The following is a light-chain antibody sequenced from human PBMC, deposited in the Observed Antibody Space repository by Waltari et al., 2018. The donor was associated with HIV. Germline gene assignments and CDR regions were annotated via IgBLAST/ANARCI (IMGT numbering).Light chain of an antibody. CDR1: QSVSSN. J-gene: IGKJ1*01. CDR2: GAS. CDR3: QQYNNWT. Sequence: EIVMTQSPATLSVSPGERATLSCRASQSVSSNLAWHQQKPGQAPRLLIYGASTRATGIPARFSGSGSGTEFTLTISSLQSEDFAVYYCQQYNNWTFGQGTKVEIK. V-gene: IGKV3-15*01.